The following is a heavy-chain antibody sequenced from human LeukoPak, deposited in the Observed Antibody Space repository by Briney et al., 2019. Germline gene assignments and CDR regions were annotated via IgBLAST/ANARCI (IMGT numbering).Heavy chain of an antibody. J-gene: IGHJ4*02. V-gene: IGHV3-9*01. CDR1: RYSFDNYA. D-gene: IGHD2-15*01. CDR3: TKGPGCSDSVLHYYLEC. Sequence: AGGSLRLSCVASRYSFDNYAIHWVRQAPGKGLEWVSGINWNNGFIAYADSTESRFTISTNDANNAVHLQMNSLRTEDTALYYCTKGPGCSDSVLHYYLECWGQGTLVTVSS. CDR2: INWNNGFI.